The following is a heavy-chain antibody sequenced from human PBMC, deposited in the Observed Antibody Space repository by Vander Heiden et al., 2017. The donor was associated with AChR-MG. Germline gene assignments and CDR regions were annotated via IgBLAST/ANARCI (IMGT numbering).Heavy chain of an antibody. J-gene: IGHJ4*02. V-gene: IGHV3-23*01. Sequence: EVQLLESGGGLVQPGGSLRLSCAAYGFTFPSFAMAWVRQAPGKGLEWVSAISVRGTNTYYTDSVKGRFTISRDNSNNTLFMQMNSLRAEDTAVYYCAKGHNWNYDEAFDYWGQGTLVTVSS. CDR1: GFTFPSFA. CDR2: ISVRGTNT. CDR3: AKGHNWNYDEAFDY. D-gene: IGHD1-7*01.